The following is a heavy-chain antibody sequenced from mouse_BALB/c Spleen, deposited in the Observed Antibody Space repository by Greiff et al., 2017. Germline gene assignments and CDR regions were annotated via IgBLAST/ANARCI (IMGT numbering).Heavy chain of an antibody. D-gene: IGHD1-1*01. CDR1: GFTFSSYA. CDR3: ARGYYYGSRGYFDV. V-gene: IGHV5-9-4*01. Sequence: DVKLVESGGGLVKPGGSLKLSCAASGFTFSSYAMSWVRQSPEKRLEWVAEISSGGSYTYYPDTVTGRFTISRDNAKNTLYLEMSSLRSEDTAMYYCARGYYYGSRGYFDVWGAGTTVTVSS. CDR2: ISSGGSYT. J-gene: IGHJ1*01.